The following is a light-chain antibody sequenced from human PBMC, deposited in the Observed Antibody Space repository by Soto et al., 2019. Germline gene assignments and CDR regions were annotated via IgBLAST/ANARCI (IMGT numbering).Light chain of an antibody. J-gene: IGKJ2*01. Sequence: EIVLTQSPGTLSLSPGQRATLSCRASQRLSASDIAWYQQKPGQAPKFLIYGASTRATGIPARFRGSGSGTEFTLTISSLQSEDFAVYYCQQYNNWPLYTFGQGTKVDIK. V-gene: IGKV3-15*01. CDR2: GAS. CDR1: QRLSASD. CDR3: QQYNNWPLYT.